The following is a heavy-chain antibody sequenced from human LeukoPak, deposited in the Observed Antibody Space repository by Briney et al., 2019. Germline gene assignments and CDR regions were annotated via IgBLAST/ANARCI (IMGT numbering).Heavy chain of an antibody. J-gene: IGHJ6*03. CDR2: ISGGGDST. CDR3: AKDLSSYYYYYYMDV. Sequence: GSLRLSCAASGFTFSSHAMSWVRQAPGKGLEWVSAISGGGDSTYYTDSVKGRFTISRDNSKNTLYLQMNTLRAEDTAVYYCAKDLSSYYYYYYMDVWGKGTTVTVSS. D-gene: IGHD2/OR15-2a*01. CDR1: GFTFSSHA. V-gene: IGHV3-23*01.